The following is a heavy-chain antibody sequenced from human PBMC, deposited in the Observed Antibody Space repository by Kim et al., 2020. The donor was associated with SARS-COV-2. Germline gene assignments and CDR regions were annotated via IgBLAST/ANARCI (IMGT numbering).Heavy chain of an antibody. CDR3: ARDNRGGVTENWFDP. CDR1: GGSISSGGYY. Sequence: SETLSLTCTVSGGSISSGGYYWSWIRQHPGKGLEWIGYIYYSGSTYYNPSLKSRVTISVDTSKNQFSLKLSSVTAADTAVYYCARDNRGGVTENWFDPWGQGTLVTVSS. J-gene: IGHJ5*02. D-gene: IGHD3-16*01. V-gene: IGHV4-31*03. CDR2: IYYSGST.